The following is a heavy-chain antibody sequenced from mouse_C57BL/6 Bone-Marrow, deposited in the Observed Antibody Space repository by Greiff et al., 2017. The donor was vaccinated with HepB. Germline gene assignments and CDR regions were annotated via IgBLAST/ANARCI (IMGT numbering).Heavy chain of an antibody. J-gene: IGHJ4*01. CDR2: IHPNSGST. D-gene: IGHD4-1*01. Sequence: QVQLQQPGAELVKPGASVKLSCKASGYTFTSYWMHWVKQRPGQGLEWIGMIHPNSGSTNYNEKFNSKATLTVDKSSSTAYMQLSSLTSEDSAVYYCARRNCYAMDYWGQGTSVTVSS. CDR1: GYTFTSYW. V-gene: IGHV1-64*01. CDR3: ARRNCYAMDY.